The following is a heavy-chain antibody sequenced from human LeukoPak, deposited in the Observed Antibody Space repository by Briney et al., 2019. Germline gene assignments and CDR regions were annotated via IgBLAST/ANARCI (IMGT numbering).Heavy chain of an antibody. D-gene: IGHD4-17*01. Sequence: SQTLSLTCAISGDSVSSNSAAWNWIRQSPSRGLELLGSTYYRSNWFNDFALSVKSRITINPDTSKNQFSLQLNSVTPEDTAVYYCAKNYGDSNWFDPWGQGTLVTVSS. J-gene: IGHJ5*02. CDR3: AKNYGDSNWFDP. CDR2: TYYRSNWFN. CDR1: GDSVSSNSAA. V-gene: IGHV6-1*01.